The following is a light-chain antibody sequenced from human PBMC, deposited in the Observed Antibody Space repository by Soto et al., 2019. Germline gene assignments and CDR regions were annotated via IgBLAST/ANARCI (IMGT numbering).Light chain of an antibody. CDR1: QSVRSN. V-gene: IGKV3-11*01. CDR2: DSS. CDR3: QRRDNWRWT. J-gene: IGKJ1*01. Sequence: ETVLTQSPATLSLSPGERATLSCRASQSVRSNLAWYQHKPGQAPRLLIYDSSNRATGIPGRFSGSGSGTDITLNISNLGPEDFAVYYYQRRDNWRWTFGQGAKVEIK.